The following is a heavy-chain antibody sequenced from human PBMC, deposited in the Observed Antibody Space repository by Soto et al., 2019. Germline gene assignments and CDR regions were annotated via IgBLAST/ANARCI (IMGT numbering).Heavy chain of an antibody. CDR3: ARDRGYYGSGSSKRGLDY. D-gene: IGHD3-10*01. J-gene: IGHJ4*02. Sequence: GGSLRLSCAASGFTFSSYGMHWVRQAPGKGLEWVAVIWYDGSNKYYADSVKGRFTISRDNSKNTLYLQMNSLRAEDTAVYYCARDRGYYGSGSSKRGLDYWGQGTLVTVSS. V-gene: IGHV3-33*01. CDR2: IWYDGSNK. CDR1: GFTFSSYG.